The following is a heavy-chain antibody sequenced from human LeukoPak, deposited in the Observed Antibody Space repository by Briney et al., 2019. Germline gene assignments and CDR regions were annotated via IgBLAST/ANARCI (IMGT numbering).Heavy chain of an antibody. D-gene: IGHD3-22*01. J-gene: IGHJ4*02. CDR2: IWYDGSNR. CDR3: ARDFGFSPSSGYSFDY. CDR1: VFTFSRYG. V-gene: IGHV3-33*01. Sequence: GGSLRLSCAASVFTFSRYGMHTVRQAPGQGLEWVAVIWYDGSNRQYVDSVKGRFTISRDNSKNTLYLQMNSLRADDTAVYYCARDFGFSPSSGYSFDYWGQGTLVTVSS.